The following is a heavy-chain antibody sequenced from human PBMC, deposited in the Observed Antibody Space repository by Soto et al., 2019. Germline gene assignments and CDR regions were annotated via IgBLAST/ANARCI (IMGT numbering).Heavy chain of an antibody. V-gene: IGHV3-7*01. D-gene: IGHD2-2*01. CDR1: GFTFSSYW. J-gene: IGHJ6*02. CDR2: IKQDGSEK. Sequence: PGGSLRLSCAASGFTFSSYWMSWVRQAPGKGLEWVANIKQDGSEKYYVDSVKGRFTTSRDNAKNSLYLQMNSLRAEDTAVYYCARDPNIVLVPAALRSYYYYYGMDVWGQGTTVTVSS. CDR3: ARDPNIVLVPAALRSYYYYYGMDV.